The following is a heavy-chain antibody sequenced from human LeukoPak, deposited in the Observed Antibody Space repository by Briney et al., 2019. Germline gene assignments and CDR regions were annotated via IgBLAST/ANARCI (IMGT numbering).Heavy chain of an antibody. CDR1: GFTFSNCS. CDR3: AELGITTIGGV. J-gene: IGHJ6*04. CDR2: ISSSSNYI. V-gene: IGHV3-21*01. Sequence: GGSLRLSCAASGFTFSNCSMNWVRQAPGKGLEWVSSISSSSNYIYYADSVKGRFTISRDNAKNSLYLLMNSLRAEDTAIYYCAELGITTIGGVWGKGTTVTISS. D-gene: IGHD3-10*02.